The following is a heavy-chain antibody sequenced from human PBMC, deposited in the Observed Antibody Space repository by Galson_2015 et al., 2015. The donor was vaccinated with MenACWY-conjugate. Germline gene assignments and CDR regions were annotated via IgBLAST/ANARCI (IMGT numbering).Heavy chain of an antibody. Sequence: SLRLSCAASGFTFSSFSMNWVRQAPGKGLEWVSSISATSATIYYADSVQGRFTISRDSAKNSLYLQMNSLRAEDTAVYYCARTAGSVPPWGLGTLVTVSS. D-gene: IGHD6-13*01. CDR2: ISATSATI. CDR3: ARTAGSVPP. V-gene: IGHV3-21*01. J-gene: IGHJ5*02. CDR1: GFTFSSFS.